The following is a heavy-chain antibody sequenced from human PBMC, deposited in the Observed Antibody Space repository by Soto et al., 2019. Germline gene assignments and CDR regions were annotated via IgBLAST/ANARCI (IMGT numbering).Heavy chain of an antibody. V-gene: IGHV4-31*03. J-gene: IGHJ6*03. CDR2: IYYSGST. Sequence: SETLSLTCTVSGGSISSGGYYWSWIRQHPGKGLEWIGYIYYSGSTYYNPSLKSRVTISVDTSKNQFSLKLSSVTAADTAVYYCARGWGYYGMSYYYYYYMDVWGKGTTVTVSS. CDR3: ARGWGYYGMSYYYYYYMDV. D-gene: IGHD3-22*01. CDR1: GGSISSGGYY.